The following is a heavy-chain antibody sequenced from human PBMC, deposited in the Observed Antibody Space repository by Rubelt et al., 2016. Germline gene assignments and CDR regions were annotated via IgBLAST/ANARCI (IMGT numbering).Heavy chain of an antibody. CDR1: GGTFSSYA. CDR3: ARVFPGVGGDYVSHDAFDI. Sequence: QVQLVQSGAEVKKPGSSVKVSCKASGGTFSSYAISWVRQAPGQGLEWMGGIIPIFGTANYAQKFQGRVTITADKSTSTAYMELSSLRSDDTAVYYCARVFPGVGGDYVSHDAFDIWGQGTMVTVSS. D-gene: IGHD4-17*01. J-gene: IGHJ3*02. CDR2: IIPIFGTA. V-gene: IGHV1-69*06.